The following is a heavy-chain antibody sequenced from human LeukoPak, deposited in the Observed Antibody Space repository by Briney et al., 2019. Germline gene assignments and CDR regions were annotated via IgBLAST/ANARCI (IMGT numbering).Heavy chain of an antibody. V-gene: IGHV4-34*01. J-gene: IGHJ4*02. CDR3: ARALYSSGWTGFGY. CDR1: GGSFSGYY. Sequence: SETLSLTCAVYGGSFSGYYWSWIRQPPGKGLEWIGEINHSGSTNYNPSLKSRVTISVDTSKNQFSLKLSSVTAADTAVYYCARALYSSGWTGFGYWGQGTLVTVSS. CDR2: INHSGST. D-gene: IGHD6-19*01.